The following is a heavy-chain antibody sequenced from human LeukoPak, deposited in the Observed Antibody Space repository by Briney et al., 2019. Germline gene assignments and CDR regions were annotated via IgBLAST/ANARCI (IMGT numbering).Heavy chain of an antibody. J-gene: IGHJ3*02. Sequence: GGSLRHSCAASGCTFSSYAMSWVRQAPGKGLEWVSAISGSGGSTYYADSVKGRFTISRDNSKNTLYLQMNSLRAEDTAVYYCAKGPTAHDAFDIWGQGTMVTVSS. CDR2: ISGSGGST. V-gene: IGHV3-23*01. CDR1: GCTFSSYA. D-gene: IGHD1-26*01. CDR3: AKGPTAHDAFDI.